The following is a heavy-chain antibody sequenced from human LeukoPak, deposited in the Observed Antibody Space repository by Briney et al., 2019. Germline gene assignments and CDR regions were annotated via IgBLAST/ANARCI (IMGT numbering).Heavy chain of an antibody. Sequence: ASVKVSCKASGYTFTSYAMNWVRQAPGQGLEWMGWISAYNGNTNYAQKLQGRVTMTTDTSTSTACMELRSLRSDDTAVYYCARHLVVPATHDAFDIWGQGTMVTVSS. CDR1: GYTFTSYA. CDR2: ISAYNGNT. CDR3: ARHLVVPATHDAFDI. V-gene: IGHV1-18*01. J-gene: IGHJ3*02. D-gene: IGHD2-2*01.